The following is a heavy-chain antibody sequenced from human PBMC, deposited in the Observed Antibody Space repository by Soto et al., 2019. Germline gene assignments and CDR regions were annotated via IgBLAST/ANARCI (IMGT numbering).Heavy chain of an antibody. J-gene: IGHJ6*02. CDR1: GGTFSSYA. D-gene: IGHD6-13*01. CDR2: IIPIFGTA. V-gene: IGHV1-69*01. Sequence: QVQLVQSGAEVKKPGSSVKVSCKASGGTFSSYAISWVRQAPGQGLEWMGGIIPIFGTANYAQKFQGRVTIAADESTSTADMELSSLRSEDTAVYYCARVVSIAAAGKEYSSGWQRGDYYYYGMDVWGQGTTVTVSS. CDR3: ARVVSIAAAGKEYSSGWQRGDYYYYGMDV.